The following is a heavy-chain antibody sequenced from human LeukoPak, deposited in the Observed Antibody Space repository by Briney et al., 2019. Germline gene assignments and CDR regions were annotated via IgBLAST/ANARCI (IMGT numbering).Heavy chain of an antibody. CDR1: GYSSTSYW. Sequence: GESLKISCKGSGYSSTSYWIGWVRQMPGKGLEWMGIIYPGDSDTRYSPSFQGQVTISADKSISTAYLQWSSLKASDTAMYYCARVGYCSSTSCYGQHFDYWGQGTLVTVSS. J-gene: IGHJ4*02. CDR3: ARVGYCSSTSCYGQHFDY. V-gene: IGHV5-51*01. CDR2: IYPGDSDT. D-gene: IGHD2-2*01.